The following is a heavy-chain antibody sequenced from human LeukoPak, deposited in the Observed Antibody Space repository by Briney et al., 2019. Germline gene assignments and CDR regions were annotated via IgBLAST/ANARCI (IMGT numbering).Heavy chain of an antibody. CDR2: IWFDGSNK. J-gene: IGHJ3*02. V-gene: IGHV3-33*01. CDR3: AREQYGSDDALDI. D-gene: IGHD4-17*01. CDR1: GFTFSYYG. Sequence: PGGSLRLSCAASGFTFSYYGMHWVRQAPGKGLEWVAVIWFDGSNKYYADSVKGRFTVSRDNSKNTMDLQMNSLRAGDTAVYYCAREQYGSDDALDIWGQGTMVTVSS.